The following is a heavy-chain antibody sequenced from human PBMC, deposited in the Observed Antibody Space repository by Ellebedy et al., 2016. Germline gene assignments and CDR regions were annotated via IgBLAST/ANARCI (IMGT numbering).Heavy chain of an antibody. CDR3: TKYDLGYCGGDSCYSFDL. CDR2: VKSRAGGGTT. J-gene: IGHJ3*01. CDR1: GFTFSNAW. D-gene: IGHD2-15*01. V-gene: IGHV3-15*01. Sequence: GESLKISCAASGFTFSNAWMSWVRQAPGKGLEWVGRVKSRAGGGTTDYAAPVKGRFTISRDDSENTLYLQMNSLNTEDTAVYFCTKYDLGYCGGDSCYSFDLWGQGTMATVSS.